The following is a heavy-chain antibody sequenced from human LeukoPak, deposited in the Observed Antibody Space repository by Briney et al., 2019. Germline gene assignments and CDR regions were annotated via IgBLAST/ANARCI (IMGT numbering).Heavy chain of an antibody. CDR1: GYTFTSYD. D-gene: IGHD6-6*01. CDR3: ARVRGFKIVAARYYFDY. CDR2: MNPDSGNT. J-gene: IGHJ4*02. Sequence: ASVKVSCKASGYTFTSYDINWVRQASGQGLEWMGWMNPDSGNTGYAQKFQGRVTMTRNTSISTAYMELSCLRSEDTAVYYCARVRGFKIVAARYYFDYWGQGTLVTVSS. V-gene: IGHV1-8*01.